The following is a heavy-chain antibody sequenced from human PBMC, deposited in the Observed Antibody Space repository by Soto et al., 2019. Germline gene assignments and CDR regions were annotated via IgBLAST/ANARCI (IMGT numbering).Heavy chain of an antibody. D-gene: IGHD3-3*01. CDR1: GFSLGSYC. J-gene: IGHJ6*02. V-gene: IGHV3-21*01. Sequence: GGSLRLSCAVYGFSLGSYCMNWVRQAPEKGLEWVSSTSSSSSYIYYADLVKGRFTLSRDKAKNSTYLQMNSQRAEHTAMNYRARDRERFWELLCCRDCGMDVWGQGTTVTVSS. CDR3: ARDRERFWELLCCRDCGMDV. CDR2: TSSSSSYI.